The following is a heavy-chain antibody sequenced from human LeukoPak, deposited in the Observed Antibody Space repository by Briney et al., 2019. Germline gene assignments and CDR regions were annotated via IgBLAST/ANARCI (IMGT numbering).Heavy chain of an antibody. Sequence: SETLSLTCAVYGGSFSGYYWSWIRQPPGKGLEWIGEINHSGSTNYNPSLESRVTISVDTSKNQFSLKLSSVTAADTAVYYCARHRDSSSYNFDYWGQGTLVTVSS. D-gene: IGHD6-6*01. CDR3: ARHRDSSSYNFDY. J-gene: IGHJ4*02. V-gene: IGHV4-34*01. CDR2: INHSGST. CDR1: GGSFSGYY.